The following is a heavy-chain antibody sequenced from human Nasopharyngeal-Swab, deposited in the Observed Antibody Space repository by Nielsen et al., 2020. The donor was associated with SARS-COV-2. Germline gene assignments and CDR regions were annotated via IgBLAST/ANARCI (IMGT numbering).Heavy chain of an antibody. Sequence: GESLKISCAASGFTFSRFWMTWVRQAPGKGLEWVAYLKQDGSEEYYVDSVKGRFTISRDNAENSLYLQMSSLRAEDTAVYYCARMNYYFYYGMDVWGQGTTVTVSS. CDR1: GFTFSRFW. J-gene: IGHJ6*02. CDR2: LKQDGSEE. V-gene: IGHV3-7*01. CDR3: ARMNYYFYYGMDV.